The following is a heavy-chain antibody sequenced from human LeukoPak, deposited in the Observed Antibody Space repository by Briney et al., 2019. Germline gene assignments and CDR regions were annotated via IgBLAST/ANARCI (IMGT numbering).Heavy chain of an antibody. CDR2: IYYSGST. Sequence: SETLSLTCTVSGGSISSYYWSWIRQPPGKGLEWIGYIYYSGSTNYNPSLKSRVTISVDTSKNQFSLKLSSVTAADTAVYYCAREKRGSKFDYWGQGTLVTVSS. D-gene: IGHD3-10*01. CDR1: GGSISSYY. CDR3: AREKRGSKFDY. J-gene: IGHJ4*02. V-gene: IGHV4-59*12.